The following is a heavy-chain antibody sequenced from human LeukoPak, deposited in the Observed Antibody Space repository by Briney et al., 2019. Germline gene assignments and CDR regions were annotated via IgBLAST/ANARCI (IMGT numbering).Heavy chain of an antibody. J-gene: IGHJ4*02. V-gene: IGHV1-24*01. CDR2: FDPEDGET. CDR3: AADLDSGSFSDY. Sequence: ASVNVSCKVSGYTLTELSMHWVRQAPGKGLEWMGGFDPEDGETIYAQKFQGRVTMTEDTSTDTAYMELSSLRSEDTAVYYCAADLDSGSFSDYWGQGTLVTVSS. CDR1: GYTLTELS. D-gene: IGHD1-26*01.